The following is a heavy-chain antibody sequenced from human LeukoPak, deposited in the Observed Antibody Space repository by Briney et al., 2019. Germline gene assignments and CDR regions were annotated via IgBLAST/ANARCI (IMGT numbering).Heavy chain of an antibody. CDR1: GFTFSSYW. V-gene: IGHV3-7*01. Sequence: GGSLRLSCAASGFTFSSYWMSWVRQAPGRGLDCVANIKQDGSEKYYVDSVKGRFTISRDNAKNSLYLQMNSLRAEDTAVYYCARDDYGDYDCFDYWGQGTLVTVSS. CDR3: ARDDYGDYDCFDY. D-gene: IGHD4-17*01. CDR2: IKQDGSEK. J-gene: IGHJ4*02.